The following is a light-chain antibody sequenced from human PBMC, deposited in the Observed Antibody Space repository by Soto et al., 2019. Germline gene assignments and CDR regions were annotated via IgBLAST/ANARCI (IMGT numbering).Light chain of an antibody. CDR2: DVT. J-gene: IGLJ2*01. Sequence: QSALTQPASVSGSPGQSITISCTGTSSDVGGYNYVSWYQHHPGKAPKLMIYDVTNRPSGVSNRFSASKSGNTASLTISGLQAEDEADYYCSSYTSSNTLVFGGGTKLTV. V-gene: IGLV2-14*01. CDR3: SSYTSSNTLV. CDR1: SSDVGGYNY.